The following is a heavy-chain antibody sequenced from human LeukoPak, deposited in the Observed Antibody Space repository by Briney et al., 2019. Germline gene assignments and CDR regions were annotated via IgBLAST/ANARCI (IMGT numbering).Heavy chain of an antibody. J-gene: IGHJ4*02. CDR1: GYTFTSYA. D-gene: IGHD4-17*01. V-gene: IGHV1-3*03. CDR2: INAGNGNT. Sequence: ASVKVSCKASGYTFTSYAMHWVRQAPGQRLEWMRWINAGNGNTKYSQEFQGRVTITRDTSASTAYMELSSLRSEDMAVYYCARSSTVTQYYFGYWGQGTLVTVSS. CDR3: ARSSTVTQYYFGY.